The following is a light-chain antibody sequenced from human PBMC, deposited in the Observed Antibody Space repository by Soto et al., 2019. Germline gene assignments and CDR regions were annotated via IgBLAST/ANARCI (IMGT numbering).Light chain of an antibody. V-gene: IGLV2-11*01. CDR1: SSDVGGYNY. CDR3: CSYAGSYTYV. J-gene: IGLJ1*01. Sequence: LTQPRSVSGSPGQSVSISSTGTSSDVGGYNYVSWYQQHPGKAPKLMIYDVSKRPSGVPDRFSGSKSGNTASLTISGLQAEDEADYYCCSYAGSYTYVFGTGTKVTV. CDR2: DVS.